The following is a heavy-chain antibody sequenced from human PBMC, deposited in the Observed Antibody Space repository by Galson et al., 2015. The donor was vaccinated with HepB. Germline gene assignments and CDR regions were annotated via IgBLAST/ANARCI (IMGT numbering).Heavy chain of an antibody. Sequence: QSGAEVKKPGESLKISCKGSGYSFTSYWIGWVRQMPGKGLEWMGIIYPGDSDTRYSPSFQGQVTISVDKSISTAYLQWSSLKASDTAMYYCARDYYYVSGYLRDGFDIWGQGTMVTVSS. CDR3: ARDYYYVSGYLRDGFDI. J-gene: IGHJ3*02. V-gene: IGHV5-51*01. D-gene: IGHD3-22*01. CDR2: IYPGDSDT. CDR1: GYSFTSYW.